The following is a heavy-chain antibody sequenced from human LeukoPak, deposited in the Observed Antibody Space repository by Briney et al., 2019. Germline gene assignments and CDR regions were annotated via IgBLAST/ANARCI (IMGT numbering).Heavy chain of an antibody. Sequence: GGTLRLSCPAYGFTFSSYSMNWVRQAPGKGLEWVSSISSSSSYIYYADSVKGRFTISRDNAKNSLYLQMNSLRAEDTAVYYCARGSPVSGDYWGQGTLVTVSS. J-gene: IGHJ4*02. CDR3: ARGSPVSGDY. D-gene: IGHD1-26*01. CDR1: GFTFSSYS. CDR2: ISSSSSYI. V-gene: IGHV3-21*01.